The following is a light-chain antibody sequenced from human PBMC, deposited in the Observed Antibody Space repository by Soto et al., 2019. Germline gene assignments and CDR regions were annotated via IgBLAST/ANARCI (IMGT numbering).Light chain of an antibody. CDR3: QKYNGAPFT. CDR1: QGIGND. V-gene: IGKV1-27*01. CDR2: AAS. J-gene: IGKJ3*01. Sequence: DIQMTQSPSSLSASVGDTVTITCRASQGIGNDLAWYQQKPGKVPKLLIYAASTLQSGVPSRFSGSGSGTDFTLTISSLQPEDVATYYCQKYNGAPFTFGPGTKVDIK.